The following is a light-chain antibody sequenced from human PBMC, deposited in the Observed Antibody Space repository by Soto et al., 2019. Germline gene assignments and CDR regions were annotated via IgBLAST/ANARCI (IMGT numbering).Light chain of an antibody. J-gene: IGKJ4*01. V-gene: IGKV3-20*01. CDR3: QQFSSYPLP. CDR1: QTVRNNY. CDR2: DAS. Sequence: EFVLTQSPGTLSLSPGERATLSCRASQTVRNNYLAWYQQKPGQAPRLLIYDASSRATGIPDRFSGGGSGTDFTLTIRRLEHEDFAVYYCQQFSSYPLPFGGGTKVEIK.